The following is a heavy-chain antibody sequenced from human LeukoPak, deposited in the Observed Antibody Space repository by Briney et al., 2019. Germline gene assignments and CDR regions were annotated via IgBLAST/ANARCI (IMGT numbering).Heavy chain of an antibody. CDR3: ARGTYYDFWSGYYSDY. J-gene: IGHJ4*02. CDR1: GYTFTGYY. Sequence: LGASVKVPCKASGYTFTGYYMHWVRQAPGQGLEWMGWINPNSGGTNYAQKFQGRVTMTRDTSISTAYMELSRLRSDDTAVYYCARGTYYDFWSGYYSDYWGQGTLVTVSS. CDR2: INPNSGGT. D-gene: IGHD3-3*01. V-gene: IGHV1-2*03.